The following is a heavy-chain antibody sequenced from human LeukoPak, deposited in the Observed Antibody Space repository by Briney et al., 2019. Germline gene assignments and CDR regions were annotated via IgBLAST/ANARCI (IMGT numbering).Heavy chain of an antibody. D-gene: IGHD4-17*01. CDR3: ARDPTVNPYYFDY. CDR2: ISYDGSNK. V-gene: IGHV3-30*03. J-gene: IGHJ4*02. Sequence: GGSLRLSCAASGFTFSSYGMHWVRQAPGKGLEWVAVISYDGSNKYYADSVKGRFTISRDNSKNTLYLQMNSLRAEDTAVYYCARDPTVNPYYFDYWGQGTLVTVSS. CDR1: GFTFSSYG.